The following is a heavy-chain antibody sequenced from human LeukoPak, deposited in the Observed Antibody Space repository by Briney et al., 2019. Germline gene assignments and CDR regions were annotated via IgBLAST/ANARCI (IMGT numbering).Heavy chain of an antibody. CDR3: ARDGQDYGDYFWYFDY. Sequence: GGSLRLSCAASGFTFSSYAMHWVRQAPGKGLEWVAVISYDGSNKYYADSVKGRFTISRDNSKNTLYLQMNSLRAEDTAVYYCARDGQDYGDYFWYFDYWGQGTLVTVSS. V-gene: IGHV3-30-3*01. J-gene: IGHJ4*02. CDR1: GFTFSSYA. CDR2: ISYDGSNK. D-gene: IGHD4-17*01.